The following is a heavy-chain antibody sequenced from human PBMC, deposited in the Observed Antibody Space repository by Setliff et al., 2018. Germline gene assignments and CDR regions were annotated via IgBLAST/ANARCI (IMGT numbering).Heavy chain of an antibody. V-gene: IGHV3-30*03. CDR2: LSYDERVI. Sequence: SCKASGYTFAGYVMHWVRQAPGKGLEWVAVLSYDERVIYYADSVKGRFSISRDNSKRTLYLQMNSLRAEDTGVYYCARDPIGPFLCNMDDWGKGTTVTVSS. J-gene: IGHJ6*03. CDR3: ARDPIGPFLCNMDD. D-gene: IGHD3-16*01. CDR1: GYTFAGYV.